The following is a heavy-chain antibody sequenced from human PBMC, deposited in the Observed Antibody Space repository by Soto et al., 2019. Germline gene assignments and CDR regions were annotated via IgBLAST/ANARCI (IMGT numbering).Heavy chain of an antibody. D-gene: IGHD2-15*01. V-gene: IGHV4-31*03. CDR1: GGSITTGGYY. CDR2: RYYSEST. Sequence: SETLSLTCTVSGGSITTGGYYWSWIRQLPWKGLEWIGHRYYSESTYYNPSLKSRVSISLDTSKNQFSLKLSFVTAADTAMYYCARTKCSGGSCYSWSLDYWGQGXPVTVYS. J-gene: IGHJ4*02. CDR3: ARTKCSGGSCYSWSLDY.